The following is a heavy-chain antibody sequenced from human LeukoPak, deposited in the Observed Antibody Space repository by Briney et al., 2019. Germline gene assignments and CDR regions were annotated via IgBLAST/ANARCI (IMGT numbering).Heavy chain of an antibody. CDR1: GGSISSSSYY. J-gene: IGHJ4*02. V-gene: IGHV4-39*07. D-gene: IGHD3-10*01. CDR2: IYYSGST. Sequence: PSETLSLTCTVSGGSISSSSYYWGWIRQPPGKGLEWIGSIYYSGSTYYNPSLKSRVTISVDTSKNQFSLKLSSVTAADTAVYYCARGWGSGSPLDYWGQGTLVTVSS. CDR3: ARGWGSGSPLDY.